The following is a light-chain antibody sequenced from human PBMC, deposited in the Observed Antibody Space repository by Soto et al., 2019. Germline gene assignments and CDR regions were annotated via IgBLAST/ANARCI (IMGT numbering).Light chain of an antibody. CDR2: YVD. CDR1: SRDVGAYDY. J-gene: IGLJ1*01. V-gene: IGLV2-14*03. Sequence: QSVLTQPASVSGSPGQSITISCTGTSRDVGAYDYVSWYIQYPDKAPQLLIYYVDHRPSGVSSRFSGSKSGNTASLTISGLQAEDEGDYYCCSYADGSIYFFGTGTKVTVL. CDR3: CSYADGSIYF.